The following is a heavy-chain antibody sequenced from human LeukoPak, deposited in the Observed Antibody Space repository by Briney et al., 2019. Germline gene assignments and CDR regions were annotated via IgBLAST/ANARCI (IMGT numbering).Heavy chain of an antibody. CDR1: GRSLSSYY. CDR2: IYTSGST. D-gene: IGHD3-22*01. Sequence: PSETLSLTCTVPGRSLSSYYWSWIRQPAGKGLEWIERIYTSGSTNNNPSVKSRVTMSLDTSKNQFSLKLSSVTAADTAVYYCASEYYYDSSGFDYWGQGTLVTVSS. J-gene: IGHJ4*02. V-gene: IGHV4-4*07. CDR3: ASEYYYDSSGFDY.